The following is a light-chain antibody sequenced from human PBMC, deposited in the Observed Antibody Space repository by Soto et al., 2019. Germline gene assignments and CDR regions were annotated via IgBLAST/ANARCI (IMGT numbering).Light chain of an antibody. J-gene: IGLJ1*01. CDR3: SSYTTSNTRQIV. CDR2: DVS. V-gene: IGLV2-14*01. Sequence: QSVLTQPASVPGSPGQSITISCTGTSSDVGGYNYVSWYQQHPGKAPKFMIYDVSNRPSGVSTRFSGSKSGNTASLTISGLQPEDEADYYCSSYTTSNTRQIVFGTGTKVTVL. CDR1: SSDVGGYNY.